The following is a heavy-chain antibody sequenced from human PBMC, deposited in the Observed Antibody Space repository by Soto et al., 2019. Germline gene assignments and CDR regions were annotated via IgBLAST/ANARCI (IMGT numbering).Heavy chain of an antibody. V-gene: IGHV3-30*18. J-gene: IGHJ6*02. CDR3: AKDHGHFYGDYDRGYYGMDV. CDR1: GFTFSSYG. D-gene: IGHD4-17*01. Sequence: GGSLRLSCAASGFTFSSYGMHWVRQAPGKGLEWVAVISYDGSNKYYADSVKGRFTISRDNSKNMLYLQMNSLRAEDTAVYYCAKDHGHFYGDYDRGYYGMDVWGQGTTVTVSS. CDR2: ISYDGSNK.